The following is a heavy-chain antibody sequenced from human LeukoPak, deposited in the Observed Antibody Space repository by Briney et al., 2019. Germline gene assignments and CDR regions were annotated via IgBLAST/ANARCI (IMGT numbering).Heavy chain of an antibody. CDR2: MNPSSGNT. V-gene: IGHV1-8*01. CDR3: ARGSDSNTYYYGNNRFDP. Sequence: ASVKVSCKASGYTFTSYDINWVRQATGQGLEWMGWMNPSSGNTGYAQKFQGRVTMTRNTSISTAYMELSSLRSEDTAVYYCARGSDSNTYYYGNNRFDPWGQGTLVTVSS. CDR1: GYTFTSYD. J-gene: IGHJ5*02. D-gene: IGHD3-10*01.